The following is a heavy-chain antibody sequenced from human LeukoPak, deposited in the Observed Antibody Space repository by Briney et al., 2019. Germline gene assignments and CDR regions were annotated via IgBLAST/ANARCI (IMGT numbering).Heavy chain of an antibody. CDR3: AYSIPAAGTGTLDI. CDR2: VYSSGST. D-gene: IGHD6-13*01. CDR1: GFNVSDNY. J-gene: IGHJ3*02. V-gene: IGHV3-53*01. Sequence: GGSLRLSCAASGFNVSDNYMRWVRQAPGKGLEWVSVVYSSGSTDDADSLEGRFFISRDNSKNTEHLQMNSLRAEDTAVYYCAYSIPAAGTGTLDIWGQGTMVTVSS.